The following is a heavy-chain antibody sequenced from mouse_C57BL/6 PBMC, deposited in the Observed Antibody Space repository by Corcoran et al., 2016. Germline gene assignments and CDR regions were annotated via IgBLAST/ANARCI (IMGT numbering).Heavy chain of an antibody. V-gene: IGHV1-26*01. J-gene: IGHJ4*01. CDR2: INPNNGGT. D-gene: IGHD1-1*01. Sequence: EVQLQQSGPELVKPGASVKISCKASGYTFTDYYMNWVKQSHGKSLEWIGDINPNNGGTSYNQKFKGKATLTVDKSSSTAYMELRSLTSEDSAVYYCARMCYYGSSYGSYYAMDYWGQGTSVTVSS. CDR1: GYTFTDYY. CDR3: ARMCYYGSSYGSYYAMDY.